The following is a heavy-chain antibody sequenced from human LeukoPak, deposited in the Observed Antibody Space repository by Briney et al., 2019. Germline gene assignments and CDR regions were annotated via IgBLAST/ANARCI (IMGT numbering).Heavy chain of an antibody. V-gene: IGHV1-2*02. D-gene: IGHD3-3*01. Sequence: ASVKVSCKASGYTFTGYYMHWVRQAPGQGLEWMGWINPNSGGTNYAQKFQGRVTMTRDTSISTAYMELSRLRSDDTAVYYCARVESDYYHYGMDVWGQGTTVTVSS. CDR1: GYTFTGYY. CDR3: ARVESDYYHYGMDV. J-gene: IGHJ6*02. CDR2: INPNSGGT.